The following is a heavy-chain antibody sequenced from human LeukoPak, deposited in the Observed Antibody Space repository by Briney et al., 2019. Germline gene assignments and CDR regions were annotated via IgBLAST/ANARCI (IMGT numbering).Heavy chain of an antibody. CDR1: GGSISSGGYY. J-gene: IGHJ4*02. Sequence: SQTLSLTCTVSGGSISSGGYYWSWIRQHPGKGLEWIGYIYYSGSTYYNPSLKSRVTISVDTSKNQFSLKLSSVTAADTAVYYCARVGTISSESYFDYWGQGALVTVSS. V-gene: IGHV4-31*03. CDR2: IYYSGST. CDR3: ARVGTISSESYFDY. D-gene: IGHD1-14*01.